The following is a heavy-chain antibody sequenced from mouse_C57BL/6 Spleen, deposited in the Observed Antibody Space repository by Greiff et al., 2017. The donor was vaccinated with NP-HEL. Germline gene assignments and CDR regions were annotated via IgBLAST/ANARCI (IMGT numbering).Heavy chain of an antibody. V-gene: IGHV1-54*01. CDR2: INPGSGGT. Sequence: QVQLKQSGAELVRPGTSVKVSCKASGYAFTNYLIEWVKQRPGQGLEWIGVINPGSGGTNYNEKFKGKATLTADKSSSTAYMQLSSLTSEDSAVYFCARSPLLYAMDYWGQGTSVTVSS. CDR3: ARSPLLYAMDY. CDR1: GYAFTNYL. D-gene: IGHD2-1*01. J-gene: IGHJ4*01.